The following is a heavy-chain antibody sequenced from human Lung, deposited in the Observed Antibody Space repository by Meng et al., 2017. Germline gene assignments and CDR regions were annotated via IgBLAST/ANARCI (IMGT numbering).Heavy chain of an antibody. CDR2: INHSGST. D-gene: IGHD4-11*01. J-gene: IGHJ4*02. Sequence: QVQQQQCAPGLLKPSQPLSPTCVVSGGSFMDYYWSWIRQPPGKGLEWIGEINHSGSTNYNPSLESRATISVDTSQNNLSLKLSSVTAADSAVYYCARGPTTMAHDFDYWGQGTLVTVSS. CDR1: GGSFMDYY. CDR3: ARGPTTMAHDFDY. V-gene: IGHV4-34*01.